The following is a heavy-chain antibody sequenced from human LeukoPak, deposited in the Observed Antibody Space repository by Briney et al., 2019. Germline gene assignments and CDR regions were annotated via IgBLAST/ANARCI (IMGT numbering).Heavy chain of an antibody. J-gene: IGHJ4*02. V-gene: IGHV3-74*01. CDR2: IHTDGSST. D-gene: IGHD3-10*01. CDR1: GFTFSSYW. CDR3: ARVEAMVFHSGDY. Sequence: PGGSLRLSCAASGFTFSSYWMHWVRQAPGKGLMWVSRIHTDGSSTSYADSVKGRFTISRDNAKNMLYLQMNRLRAEDTAVYYCARVEAMVFHSGDYWGREPWSPSP.